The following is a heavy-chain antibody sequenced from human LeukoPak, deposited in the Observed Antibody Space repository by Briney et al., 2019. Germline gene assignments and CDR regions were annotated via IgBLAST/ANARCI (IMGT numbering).Heavy chain of an antibody. CDR2: ISGSGSDT. J-gene: IGHJ2*01. CDR1: GFTFISYA. V-gene: IGHV3-23*01. D-gene: IGHD1-26*01. CDR3: VTSRRTGTYLEGYFDL. Sequence: PGGSLRLSCAASGFTFISYAMTWVRLAPGRGLEWVSGISGSGSDTFYADSVKGRFTVSRDNSKNTLYLQMNTLRAEDTAIFYCVTSRRTGTYLEGYFDLWGRGTLVTVSS.